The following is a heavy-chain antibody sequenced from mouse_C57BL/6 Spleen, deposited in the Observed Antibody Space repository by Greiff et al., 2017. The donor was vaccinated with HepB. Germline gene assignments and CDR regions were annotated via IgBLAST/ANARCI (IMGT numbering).Heavy chain of an antibody. CDR2: INPNNGGT. CDR3: ARGRNYDYDWFAY. CDR1: GYTFTDYY. V-gene: IGHV1-26*01. D-gene: IGHD2-4*01. Sequence: VQLQQSGPELVKPGASVKISCKASGYTFTDYYMNWVKQSHGKSLEWIGDINPNNGGTSYNQKFKGKATLTVDKSSSTAYMELRSLTSEDSAVYYCARGRNYDYDWFAYWGQGTLVTVSA. J-gene: IGHJ3*01.